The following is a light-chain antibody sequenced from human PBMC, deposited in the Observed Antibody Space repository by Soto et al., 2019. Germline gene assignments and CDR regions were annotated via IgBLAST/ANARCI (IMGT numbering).Light chain of an antibody. CDR2: GNS. CDR3: QSYDSSLSGFGV. J-gene: IGLJ2*01. V-gene: IGLV1-40*01. Sequence: QSVLTQPPSVSGAPGQRATISCTGSSSNIGAGYDVHWYQQLPGTAPKLLIYGNSNRPSGVPDRFSGSKSGTSASLAITGLQAEDEADYYCQSYDSSLSGFGVFGGGTKLTVL. CDR1: SSNIGAGYD.